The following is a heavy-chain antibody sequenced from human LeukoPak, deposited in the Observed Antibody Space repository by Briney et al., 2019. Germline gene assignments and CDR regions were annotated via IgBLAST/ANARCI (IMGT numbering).Heavy chain of an antibody. CDR2: INSDGTST. CDR3: ARMEVRGVIRNLDY. J-gene: IGHJ4*02. V-gene: IGHV3-74*01. CDR1: GFTFSSYW. Sequence: GGSLRLSCAASGFTFSSYWMHWVRQTPGKGLVWVSRINSDGTSTSYADSVKGRFTISRDNTKNTLYLQMNSLRAKDTAVYYCARMEVRGVIRNLDYWGQGTLVTVSS. D-gene: IGHD3-10*01.